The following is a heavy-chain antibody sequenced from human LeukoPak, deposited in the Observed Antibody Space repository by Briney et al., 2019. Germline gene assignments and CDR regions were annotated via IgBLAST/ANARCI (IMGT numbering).Heavy chain of an antibody. V-gene: IGHV4-59*01. Sequence: PSETLSLTCTVSGGSISSYYWSWIRQPPGKGLEWIGYIHYSGSTTYNPSSKSGATISVDTSKNHFSLKVTSVTAADTAVYYCARLDDSSGSGWGRNWYFDLWGRGTLVTVSS. CDR1: GGSISSYY. CDR2: IHYSGST. J-gene: IGHJ2*01. CDR3: ARLDDSSGSGWGRNWYFDL. D-gene: IGHD3-22*01.